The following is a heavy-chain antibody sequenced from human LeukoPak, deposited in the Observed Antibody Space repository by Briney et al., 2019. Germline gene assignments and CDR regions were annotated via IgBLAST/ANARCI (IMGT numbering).Heavy chain of an antibody. CDR3: AKLGRAVAGMHPSQFDY. CDR1: GFTFSSYA. D-gene: IGHD6-19*01. J-gene: IGHJ4*02. CDR2: ISGSGGST. V-gene: IGHV3-23*01. Sequence: GGSLRLSCAASGFTFSSYAMSWVRQAPGKGLEWVSAISGSGGSTYYADSVKGRFTISRDNSKNTLYLQMNSLRAEDTAVYYCAKLGRAVAGMHPSQFDYWGQGTLVTVSS.